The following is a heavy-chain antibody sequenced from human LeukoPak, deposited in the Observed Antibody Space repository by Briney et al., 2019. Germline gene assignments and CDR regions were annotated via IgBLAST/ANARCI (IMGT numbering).Heavy chain of an antibody. V-gene: IGHV3-48*03. CDR3: AREGTGGSGYDS. J-gene: IGHJ4*02. CDR2: ISSSGSTI. Sequence: GGSLRLSCAASGFTFSSYEMNWVRQAPGKGLEWVSYISSSGSTIYYADSVKGRFTISRDNDKNSLYLQMNSLRAEDTAVYYCAREGTGGSGYDSWGQGTLVTVSS. D-gene: IGHD5-12*01. CDR1: GFTFSSYE.